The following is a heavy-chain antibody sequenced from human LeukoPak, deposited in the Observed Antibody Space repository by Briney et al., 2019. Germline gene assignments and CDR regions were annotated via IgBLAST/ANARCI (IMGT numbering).Heavy chain of an antibody. CDR1: EFTFSSYA. Sequence: QPGGSLRLSCAASEFTFSSYAMSWVRQAPGKGLEWVSAVSGSGRNTYYADSVKGRFTISRDNSKNTLYLQMNSLRAEDTAVYYCARDLILWFGEFDYYYYGMDVWGQGTTVTVSS. CDR3: ARDLILWFGEFDYYYYGMDV. CDR2: VSGSGRNT. D-gene: IGHD3-10*01. V-gene: IGHV3-23*01. J-gene: IGHJ6*02.